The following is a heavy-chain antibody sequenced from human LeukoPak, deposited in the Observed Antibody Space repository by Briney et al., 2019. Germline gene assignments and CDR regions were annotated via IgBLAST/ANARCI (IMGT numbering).Heavy chain of an antibody. CDR2: INHSGST. V-gene: IGHV4-34*01. Sequence: SETLSLTCAVYGGSFSGYYWSWIRQPPGKGLEWIGEINHSGSTNYNPSLKSRVTISVDTSKNQFSLKLSSVTAADTAVYSCARGSVRGEFDPWGQGTLFTVSS. CDR1: GGSFSGYY. D-gene: IGHD3-10*01. J-gene: IGHJ5*02. CDR3: ARGSVRGEFDP.